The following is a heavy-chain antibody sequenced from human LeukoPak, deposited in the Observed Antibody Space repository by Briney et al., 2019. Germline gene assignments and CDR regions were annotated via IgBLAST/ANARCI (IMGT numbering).Heavy chain of an antibody. V-gene: IGHV1-69*06. CDR1: GGTFSSYT. D-gene: IGHD3-10*02. CDR2: LIPLFGTA. Sequence: GASVKVSCKPSGGTFSSYTISWVRQAPGQGLEWMGGLIPLFGTANYAQKFQGRVTITAEKSTNIAYMELSSLRAEDTAVYYCAELGITMIGGVWGKGTTVTISS. CDR3: AELGITMIGGV. J-gene: IGHJ6*04.